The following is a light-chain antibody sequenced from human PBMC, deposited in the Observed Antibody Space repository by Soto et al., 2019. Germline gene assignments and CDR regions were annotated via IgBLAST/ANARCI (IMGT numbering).Light chain of an antibody. CDR1: SSDVGSYNL. Sequence: QLVLTQPASVSGSPGQSITISCTGTSSDVGSYNLVSWYQQHPGKAPKLMIYEGTKRPSGVSDRFSGSRSGNTASLTISGLQAEDEADYYCCSYASSSTYVFGTGTKVTVL. CDR3: CSYASSSTYV. V-gene: IGLV2-23*01. J-gene: IGLJ1*01. CDR2: EGT.